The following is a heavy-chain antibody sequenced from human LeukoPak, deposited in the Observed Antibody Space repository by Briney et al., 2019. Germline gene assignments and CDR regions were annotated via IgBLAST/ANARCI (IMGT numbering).Heavy chain of an antibody. CDR3: AREPYDFWSAASVPGSYYMDV. CDR2: ISSSGSTI. J-gene: IGHJ6*03. CDR1: GFTFSSYE. V-gene: IGHV3-48*03. D-gene: IGHD3-3*01. Sequence: GGSLRLSCAASGFTFSSYEMNWVRQAPGKGLEWVSYISSSGSTIYYADSVKGRFTISRDNAKNSLFLQMNSLRAEDTAIYYCAREPYDFWSAASVPGSYYMDVCGKGTTVTVSS.